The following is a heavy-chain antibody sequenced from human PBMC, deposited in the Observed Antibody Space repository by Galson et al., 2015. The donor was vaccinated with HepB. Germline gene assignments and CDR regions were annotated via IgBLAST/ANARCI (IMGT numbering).Heavy chain of an antibody. V-gene: IGHV1-18*04. Sequence: SVKVSCKASGYTFTSYGISWVRQAPGQGLEWMGWISAYNGNTNYAQKLQGRVTMTTDTSTSTAYMELRSLRSDDTAVYYCARARYCSSTSCYYWFDPWGQGTLVTVSS. CDR1: GYTFTSYG. D-gene: IGHD2-2*01. CDR3: ARARYCSSTSCYYWFDP. CDR2: ISAYNGNT. J-gene: IGHJ5*02.